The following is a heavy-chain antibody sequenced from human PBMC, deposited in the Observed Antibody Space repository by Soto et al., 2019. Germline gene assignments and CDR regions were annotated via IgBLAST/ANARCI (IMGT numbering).Heavy chain of an antibody. Sequence: SETLSLTCAVSGGSISSGGYSWSWIRQPPGKGLEWIGYIYHSGSTYYNPSLKSRVTISVDRSKNRFSLKLSSVTAADTAVYYCARALARYYYDSSGYYYGDYFDYWGQGTLVTAPQ. CDR2: IYHSGST. CDR1: GGSISSGGYS. V-gene: IGHV4-30-2*01. J-gene: IGHJ4*02. D-gene: IGHD3-22*01. CDR3: ARALARYYYDSSGYYYGDYFDY.